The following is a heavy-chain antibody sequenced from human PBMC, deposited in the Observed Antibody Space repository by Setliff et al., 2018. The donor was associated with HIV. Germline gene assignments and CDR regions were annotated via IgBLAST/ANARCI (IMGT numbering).Heavy chain of an antibody. Sequence: SLTCTVSGGSISSHYWSWIRQPPGKGLEWIGYIYYSGSTNYNPSLKSRVTISVDTSKNQFSLKLSSVTAADTAVYYCARGGIGDYYYYYMDVWGKGTTVTV. J-gene: IGHJ6*03. CDR2: IYYSGST. CDR1: GGSISSHY. D-gene: IGHD3-10*01. CDR3: ARGGIGDYYYYYMDV. V-gene: IGHV4-59*11.